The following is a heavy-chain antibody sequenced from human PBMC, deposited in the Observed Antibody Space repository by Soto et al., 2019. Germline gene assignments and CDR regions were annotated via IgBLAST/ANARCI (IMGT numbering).Heavy chain of an antibody. CDR3: EREIDSNYDGMDL. Sequence: GESLRLSCEASGFTFSNFGMNWVRQAPGKGLEWVARVWYDGSSKYYVDSVKGRFTISRDNSRETVYLQMNSLRAEDTGVYYCEREIDSNYDGMDLWGQGTTVTVSS. CDR2: VWYDGSSK. CDR1: GFTFSNFG. V-gene: IGHV3-33*01. J-gene: IGHJ6*02. D-gene: IGHD2-21*01.